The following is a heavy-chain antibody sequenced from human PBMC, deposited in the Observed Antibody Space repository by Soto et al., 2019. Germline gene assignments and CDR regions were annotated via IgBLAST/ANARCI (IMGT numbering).Heavy chain of an antibody. CDR1: GSSISSGGYS. CDR2: IYNSGST. J-gene: IGHJ4*02. CDR3: ARENNVLPGGYFDY. D-gene: IGHD3-10*01. Sequence: QLQLQESGSGLVKPSQTLSLTCAVSGSSISSGGYSWGWIRQPPGKGLEWIGYIYNSGSTYYNPSLKSRDTISVDRSKNQFSLKLSSVTAADTPVYYCARENNVLPGGYFDYWGQGTLVTVSS. V-gene: IGHV4-30-2*01.